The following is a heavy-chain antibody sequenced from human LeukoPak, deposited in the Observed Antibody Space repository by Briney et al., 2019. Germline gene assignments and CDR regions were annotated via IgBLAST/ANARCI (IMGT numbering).Heavy chain of an antibody. D-gene: IGHD1-26*01. J-gene: IGHJ4*02. Sequence: SETLSLTCTVSGGSISSSSYYWGWIRQPPGKGLEWIGSIYYSGSTYYNPSLKSRVTISVDTSKNQFSLKLSSVTAADTAVYYCASLAVSNSGSGDYWGQGTLVTVSS. CDR2: IYYSGST. V-gene: IGHV4-39*07. CDR1: GGSISSSSYY. CDR3: ASLAVSNSGSGDY.